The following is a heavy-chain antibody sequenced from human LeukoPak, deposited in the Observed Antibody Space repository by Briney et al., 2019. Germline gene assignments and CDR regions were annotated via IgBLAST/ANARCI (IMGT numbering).Heavy chain of an antibody. D-gene: IGHD6-13*01. CDR1: GGSISSGDYY. V-gene: IGHV4-30-4*08. CDR2: IYYSGST. J-gene: IGHJ2*01. CDR3: AREYLDSSGFSVWYFDL. Sequence: SETLSLTCSVSGGSISSGDYYWSWIRQPPGKGPEWIGYIYYSGSTYYNPSLKSRVTISVDTSKNQFSLKLSSVTAADTAVYYCAREYLDSSGFSVWYFDLWGRGTLVTVSS.